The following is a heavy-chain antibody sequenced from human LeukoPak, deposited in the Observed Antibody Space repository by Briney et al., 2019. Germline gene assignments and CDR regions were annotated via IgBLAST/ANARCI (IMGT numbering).Heavy chain of an antibody. J-gene: IGHJ6*02. D-gene: IGHD2-8*01. CDR3: ARASTNSRYYYYGMDV. CDR1: GFTFSSYW. V-gene: IGHV4-4*02. CDR2: IYHSGST. Sequence: GSLRLSCAASGFTFSSYWMNWVRQPPGKGLEWIGEIYHSGSTNYNPSLKSRVTISVDKSKNQFSLKLSSVTAADTAVYYCARASTNSRYYYYGMDVWGQGTTVTVSS.